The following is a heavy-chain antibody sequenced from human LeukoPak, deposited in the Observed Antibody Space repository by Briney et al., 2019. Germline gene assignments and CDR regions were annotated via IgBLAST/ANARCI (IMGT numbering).Heavy chain of an antibody. D-gene: IGHD3-3*01. CDR1: GGSISSSSYY. Sequence: PSETLSLTCTVSGGSISSSSYYWGWIRQPPGKGLEWIGSIYYSGSTYYNPSLKSRVTISVDTSKNQFSLKLSFVTAADTAVYYCAREGPKYYDFWSGQGGYSMDVWGQGTTVTVSS. CDR2: IYYSGST. V-gene: IGHV4-39*07. J-gene: IGHJ6*02. CDR3: AREGPKYYDFWSGQGGYSMDV.